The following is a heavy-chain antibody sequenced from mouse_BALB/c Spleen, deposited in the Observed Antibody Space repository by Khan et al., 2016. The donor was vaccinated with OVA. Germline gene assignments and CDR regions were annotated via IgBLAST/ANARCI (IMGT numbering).Heavy chain of an antibody. V-gene: IGHV1-4*01. Sequence: QVQLQQSGAELARPGASVKMSCKASGYTFTSYTMHWVKQRPGQGLEWIGYINPSSGYTNYNQKFKDKATLPADKSSSTAYMQLSSLTSEDSAVYYCARGTYYAMDYWGQGTSVTVSS. CDR2: INPSSGYT. CDR3: ARGTYYAMDY. D-gene: IGHD3-3*01. J-gene: IGHJ4*01. CDR1: GYTFTSYT.